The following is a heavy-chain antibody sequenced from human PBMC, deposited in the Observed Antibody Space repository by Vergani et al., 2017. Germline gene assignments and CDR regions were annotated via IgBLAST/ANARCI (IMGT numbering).Heavy chain of an antibody. CDR2: VYTGGSA. CDR1: GGSIASGTYY. V-gene: IGHV4-61*02. Sequence: QVQLQESGPRLVKPSQTLSLTSTVSGGSIASGTYYWTWIRQPAGKGLEWIGRVYTGGSANYNPSFKSRVTISLDTSRNQFSLNLQSVTAADTAVYYCARDYASAIYYANDAFDIWGRGTKATVSS. CDR3: ARDYASAIYYANDAFDI. D-gene: IGHD2-8*01. J-gene: IGHJ3*02.